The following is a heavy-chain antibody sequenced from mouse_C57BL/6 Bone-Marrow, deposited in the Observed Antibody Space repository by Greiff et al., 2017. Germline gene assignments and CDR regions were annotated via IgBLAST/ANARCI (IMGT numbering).Heavy chain of an antibody. J-gene: IGHJ3*01. D-gene: IGHD2-4*01. Sequence: VQLQESDAELVKPGASVKISCKVSGYTFTDHTIHWMKQRPEQGLEWIGYIYPRDGSTKYNEKFKGKATLTADKSSSTAYMQLNSLTSEDSAVYFCARVDYDYDGPFAYWGQGTLVTVSA. V-gene: IGHV1-78*01. CDR2: IYPRDGST. CDR3: ARVDYDYDGPFAY. CDR1: GYTFTDHT.